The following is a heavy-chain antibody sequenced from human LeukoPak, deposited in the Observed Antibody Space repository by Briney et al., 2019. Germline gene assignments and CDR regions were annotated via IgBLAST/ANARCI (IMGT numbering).Heavy chain of an antibody. Sequence: GASVKVSCKASGYTFTGYYMHWVRQAPGQGLEWVGLINPTGTAALYAQKFQGRITLTRDMSATTDYMELSSLTSEDTAVYYCARDNSAGGIAWWFDPWGQGTLVTVSS. CDR2: INPTGTAA. CDR1: GYTFTGYY. J-gene: IGHJ5*02. CDR3: ARDNSAGGIAWWFDP. D-gene: IGHD3-10*01. V-gene: IGHV1-46*01.